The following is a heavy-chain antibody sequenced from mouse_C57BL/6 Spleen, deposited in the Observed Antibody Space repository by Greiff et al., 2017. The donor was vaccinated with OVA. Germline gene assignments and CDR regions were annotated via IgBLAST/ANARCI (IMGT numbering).Heavy chain of an antibody. CDR3: ARNDERFDY. V-gene: IGHV5-4*03. D-gene: IGHD2-3*01. J-gene: IGHJ2*01. CDR2: ISDGGSYT. CDR1: GFTFSSYA. Sequence: EVKLEESGGGLVKPGGSLKLSCAASGFTFSSYAMSWVRQTPEKRLEWVATISDGGSYTYYPDNVKGRFTITRDNAKNNLYLQMSHLKSEDTAMYYCARNDERFDYWGQGTTLTVSS.